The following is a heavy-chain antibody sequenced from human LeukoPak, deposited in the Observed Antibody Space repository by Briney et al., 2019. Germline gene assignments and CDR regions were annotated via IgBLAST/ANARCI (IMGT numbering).Heavy chain of an antibody. CDR3: ARHPNAAVVQIDY. D-gene: IGHD2-15*01. V-gene: IGHV4-39*01. J-gene: IGHJ4*02. CDR2: IYYSGST. CDR1: GGSISSGSYY. Sequence: KSSETLSLTCTVSGGSISSGSYYWGWIRQPPGKGLEWIGSIYYSGSTYYNPSLKSRVTISVDTSKNQFSLKLSSVTAADTAVYYCARHPNAAVVQIDYWGQGTLVTVSS.